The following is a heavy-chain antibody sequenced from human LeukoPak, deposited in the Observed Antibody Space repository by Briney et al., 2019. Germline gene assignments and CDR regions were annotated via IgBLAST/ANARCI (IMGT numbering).Heavy chain of an antibody. V-gene: IGHV4-39*01. CDR2: IYYSGST. CDR1: GGSLSSSSYY. CDR3: ARRLVDYGDYEGYDAFDI. Sequence: SETLSLTCTVSGGSLSSSSYYCGWIRQPRGEGLEWLGRIYYSGSTSFNPSLKSRVTIPVDTSKIQFSLKLSSVTAADTAVYYCARRLVDYGDYEGYDAFDIWGQGTMVSVSS. J-gene: IGHJ3*02. D-gene: IGHD4-17*01.